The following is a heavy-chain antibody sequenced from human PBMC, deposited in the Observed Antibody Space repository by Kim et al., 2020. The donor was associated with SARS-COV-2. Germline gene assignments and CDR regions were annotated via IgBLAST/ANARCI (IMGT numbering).Heavy chain of an antibody. Sequence: DGSEKNYVDSVKGRFTSSRDNAKNSLYLQMDSLRAEDTAVYYCTQGRAISWGQGTLVTVSS. CDR3: TQGRAIS. CDR2: DGSEK. J-gene: IGHJ5*02. V-gene: IGHV3-7*01.